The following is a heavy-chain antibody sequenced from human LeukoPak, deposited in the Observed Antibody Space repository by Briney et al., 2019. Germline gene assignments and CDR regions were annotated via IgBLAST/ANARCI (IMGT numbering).Heavy chain of an antibody. J-gene: IGHJ5*02. D-gene: IGHD1-26*01. V-gene: IGHV3-33*03. CDR3: AKGGQIPGP. Sequence: GGSLRLSCAASGFIFSSFGMHWVRQAPGKGLEWVASLWYDETNKYYADSVKGRFTISRDNAKNSLYLQMNSLRAEDTAVYYCAKGGQIPGPWGQGTLVTVSS. CDR2: LWYDETNK. CDR1: GFIFSSFG.